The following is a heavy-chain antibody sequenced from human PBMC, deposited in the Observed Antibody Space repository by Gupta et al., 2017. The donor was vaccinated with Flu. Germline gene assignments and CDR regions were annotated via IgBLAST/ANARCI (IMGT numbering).Heavy chain of an antibody. D-gene: IGHD3-10*01. Sequence: QVQLQESGPGLVKPSQTLSLTCTVSGGSISSGGYYWSWIRQHPGKGLEWIGYIYYSGSTYYNPSLKSRVTISVDTSKNQFSLKLSSVTAADTAVYYCASGQGDYGSGSYYNERLFDYWGQGTLVTVSS. CDR1: GGSISSGGYY. CDR3: ASGQGDYGSGSYYNERLFDY. J-gene: IGHJ4*02. V-gene: IGHV4-31*03. CDR2: IYYSGST.